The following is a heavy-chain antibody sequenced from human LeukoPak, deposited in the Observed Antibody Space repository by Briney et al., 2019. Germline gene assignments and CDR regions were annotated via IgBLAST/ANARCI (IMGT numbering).Heavy chain of an antibody. D-gene: IGHD6-13*01. V-gene: IGHV3-7*01. Sequence: GGSLRLSCAASGFTFDDYAMHWVRQAPGKGLEWVANIKQDGSEKYYVDSVKGRFTISRDNAKNSLYLQMNSLRAEDTAVYYCARDLGRSRSSPLGYWGQGTLVTVSS. CDR2: IKQDGSEK. CDR3: ARDLGRSRSSPLGY. CDR1: GFTFDDYA. J-gene: IGHJ4*02.